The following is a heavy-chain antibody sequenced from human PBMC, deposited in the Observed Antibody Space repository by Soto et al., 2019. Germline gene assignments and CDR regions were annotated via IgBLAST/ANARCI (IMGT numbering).Heavy chain of an antibody. D-gene: IGHD3-10*01. CDR2: FDPEDGDT. CDR1: GYTLTELS. Sequence: ASVKVSCKVSGYTLTELSMHWVRQAPGQGLEWMGGFDPEDGDTIYAQKFQGRDTITDDTSTDTAYMELSSLRSEDTAVYYCLSFPASAVRGVRYYDYWGQGTLVTVS. CDR3: LSFPASAVRGVRYYDY. J-gene: IGHJ4*02. V-gene: IGHV1-24*01.